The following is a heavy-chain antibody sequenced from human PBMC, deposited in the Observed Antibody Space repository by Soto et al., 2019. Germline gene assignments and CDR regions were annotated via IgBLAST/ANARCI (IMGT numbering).Heavy chain of an antibody. J-gene: IGHJ6*02. Sequence: PAEPLSLTFTFSGGSISSYYWRWIRRPPGKGLEWIGYIYYSGSTNYNPSLKSRVTISVDTSKNQFSLKLSSVTAADTAVYYCAREMIFGVVKSSGGPMDVWGQGTTVTVSS. D-gene: IGHD3-3*01. CDR3: AREMIFGVVKSSGGPMDV. V-gene: IGHV4-59*01. CDR1: GGSISSYY. CDR2: IYYSGST.